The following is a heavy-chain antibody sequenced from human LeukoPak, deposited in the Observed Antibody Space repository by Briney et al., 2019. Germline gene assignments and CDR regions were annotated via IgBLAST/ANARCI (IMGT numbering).Heavy chain of an antibody. CDR1: GDSISSTSYY. D-gene: IGHD3-10*01. CDR3: ASRVYGLGSFNY. CDR2: IYNSGTT. V-gene: IGHV4-39*01. J-gene: IGHJ4*01. Sequence: SETLSLTCTVSGDSISSTSYYWDWIRQPPGKGLEWIGSIYNSGTTYYNPSLKSRVTISVDTSKNQFSLKVSPVTAADTAVYYCASRVYGLGSFNYWGQGTLVTVSS.